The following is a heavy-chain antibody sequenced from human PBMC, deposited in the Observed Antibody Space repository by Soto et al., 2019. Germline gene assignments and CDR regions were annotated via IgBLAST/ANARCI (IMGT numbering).Heavy chain of an antibody. Sequence: SETLSLTCTVSGGSVSSGSYYWSWIRQPPGKGLEWIGYIYYSGSTNYNPSLKSRVTISVDTSKNQFSLKLSSVTAADTAVYYCARGGLRGWFDPWGQGTLVTVPQ. CDR1: GGSVSSGSYY. CDR2: IYYSGST. CDR3: ARGGLRGWFDP. V-gene: IGHV4-61*01. J-gene: IGHJ5*02.